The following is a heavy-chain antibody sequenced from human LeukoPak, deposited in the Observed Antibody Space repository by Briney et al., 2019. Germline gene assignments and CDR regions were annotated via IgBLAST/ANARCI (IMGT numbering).Heavy chain of an antibody. CDR1: GFTFSSYN. V-gene: IGHV3-21*06. CDR3: ARDPYSGSYGPYYYYYMDV. Sequence: GGSLRLSCAASGFTFSSYNMNWVRQAPGKGPECVSSITSSSSYIYYADSVKGRFTISRDNAKNSLYLQMDSLRVEDTAVYYCARDPYSGSYGPYYYYYMDVWGEGTTVTISS. J-gene: IGHJ6*03. CDR2: ITSSSSYI. D-gene: IGHD1-26*01.